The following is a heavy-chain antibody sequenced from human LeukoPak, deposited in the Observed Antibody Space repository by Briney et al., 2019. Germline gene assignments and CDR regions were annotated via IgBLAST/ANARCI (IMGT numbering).Heavy chain of an antibody. CDR3: AKDRGLWFGELYRPPDY. D-gene: IGHD3-10*01. J-gene: IGHJ4*02. Sequence: GRSLRLSCAASGFTFSIYGMHWGRQAPGKGPEWVAVISYDGSDKYYADSVKGRFTISRDNSRNTLYLQMNSLRAEDTAVYYCAKDRGLWFGELYRPPDYWGQGTLVTVSS. V-gene: IGHV3-30*18. CDR2: ISYDGSDK. CDR1: GFTFSIYG.